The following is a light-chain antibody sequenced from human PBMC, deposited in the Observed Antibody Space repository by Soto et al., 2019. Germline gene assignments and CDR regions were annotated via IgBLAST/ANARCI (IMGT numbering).Light chain of an antibody. CDR3: QQSSNSPMYT. CDR2: AAS. V-gene: IGKV1-39*01. Sequence: DIQMIQSPSSLSASVGDRVSITCRASQSIALYLNWFQQKPGKAPKLLIYAASSLQSGVPSRFSGSGSGTDFTLTISSLQPEDSATYYCQQSSNSPMYTFGQGTKL. J-gene: IGKJ2*01. CDR1: QSIALY.